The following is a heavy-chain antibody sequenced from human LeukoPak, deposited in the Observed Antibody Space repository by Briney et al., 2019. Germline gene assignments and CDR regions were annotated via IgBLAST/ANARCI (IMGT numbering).Heavy chain of an antibody. D-gene: IGHD3-10*01. J-gene: IGHJ5*02. CDR3: ARNKDGSGSP. CDR1: GGSISSYY. V-gene: IGHV4-59*01. Sequence: SETLSLTCTVSGGSISSYYWSWIRQPPGKGLEWIGYIYYSGSTNYNPSLKSRVTISVDTSKNQFSLKLSSVTAADTAVYYCARNKDGSGSPWGQGTLVTVSS. CDR2: IYYSGST.